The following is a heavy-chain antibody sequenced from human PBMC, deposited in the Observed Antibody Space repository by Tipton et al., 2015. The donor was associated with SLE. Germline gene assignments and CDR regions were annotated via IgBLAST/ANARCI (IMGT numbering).Heavy chain of an antibody. D-gene: IGHD4-23*01. Sequence: TLSLTCTVSGGSISSYYWGWIRQPPGKGLEWIGSIYYSGNIYYTPSLKSRVTISVDTSKNQFSLKLSSVTAADTAVYYCARPYGGNPVASYGMDVWGQGTTVTVSS. J-gene: IGHJ6*02. CDR1: GGSISSYY. CDR3: ARPYGGNPVASYGMDV. CDR2: IYYSGNI. V-gene: IGHV4-39*01.